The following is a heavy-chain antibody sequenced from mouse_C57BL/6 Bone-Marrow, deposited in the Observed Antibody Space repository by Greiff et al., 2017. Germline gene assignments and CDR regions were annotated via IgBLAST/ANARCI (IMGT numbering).Heavy chain of an antibody. CDR2: IDPSDSET. CDR1: GYTFTSYW. CDR3: ARYYYGSSYFGY. J-gene: IGHJ2*01. Sequence: QVQLQQPGAELVRPGSSVKLSCKASGYTFTSYWMHWVKQRPIQGLEWIGNIDPSDSETHYNQKFKDKATLTVDKSSSTAYMQLSSLTSEDSAVYYCARYYYGSSYFGYWGQGTTLTVSS. D-gene: IGHD1-1*01. V-gene: IGHV1-52*01.